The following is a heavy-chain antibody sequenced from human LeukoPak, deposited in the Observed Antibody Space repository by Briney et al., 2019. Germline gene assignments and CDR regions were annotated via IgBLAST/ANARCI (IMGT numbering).Heavy chain of an antibody. CDR2: ISSNGGST. V-gene: IGHV3-64*01. D-gene: IGHD3-22*01. J-gene: IGHJ4*02. CDR3: ARDPAWYYDSSGYLAY. Sequence: GGSLRLSCAASGFTFSSYAMHWVRQAPGKGLEYVSAISSNGGSTYYANSVKGRFPISRDNSKNTLYLQMGSLRAEDMAVYYCARDPAWYYDSSGYLAYWGQGTLVTVSS. CDR1: GFTFSSYA.